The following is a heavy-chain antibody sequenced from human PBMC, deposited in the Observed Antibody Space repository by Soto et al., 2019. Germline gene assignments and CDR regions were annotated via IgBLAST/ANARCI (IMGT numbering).Heavy chain of an antibody. CDR1: GYTFTSYS. Sequence: ASVKVSCKSSGYTFTSYSIHWVRQAPGQRLEWMGWINAGNGNTKYSQKFQGRVTITRDTSASTAYMELSSLRSEDTAVYYCARDRIRDVGYFDYWGQGTLVTVSS. V-gene: IGHV1-3*01. D-gene: IGHD2-21*01. CDR2: INAGNGNT. CDR3: ARDRIRDVGYFDY. J-gene: IGHJ4*02.